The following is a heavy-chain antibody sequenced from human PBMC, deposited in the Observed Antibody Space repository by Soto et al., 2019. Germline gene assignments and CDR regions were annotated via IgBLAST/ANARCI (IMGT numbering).Heavy chain of an antibody. D-gene: IGHD2-2*01. Sequence: GGSLRLSCAAPGFTFSSYGMHWVRQAPGKGLEWVAVISYDGSNKYYADSVKGRFTISRDNSKNTLYLQMNSLRAEDTAVYYCANYMRPYYMDVWGKGTTVTVSS. CDR2: ISYDGSNK. J-gene: IGHJ6*03. V-gene: IGHV3-30*18. CDR3: ANYMRPYYMDV. CDR1: GFTFSSYG.